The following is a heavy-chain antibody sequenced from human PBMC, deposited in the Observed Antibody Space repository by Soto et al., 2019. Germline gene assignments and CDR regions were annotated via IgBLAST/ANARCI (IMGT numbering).Heavy chain of an antibody. CDR1: GGSISSSNW. CDR2: IYHSGST. D-gene: IGHD3-10*01. Sequence: PSETLSLTCAVSGGSISSSNWWSWVRQPPGKGLEWIGEIYHSGSTNYNPSLKSRVTISLDKSKNQFSLNLNSVTAADTAVYYCAAQRRITMVRGVIDRWGQGTLVTVSS. V-gene: IGHV4-4*02. CDR3: AAQRRITMVRGVIDR. J-gene: IGHJ4*02.